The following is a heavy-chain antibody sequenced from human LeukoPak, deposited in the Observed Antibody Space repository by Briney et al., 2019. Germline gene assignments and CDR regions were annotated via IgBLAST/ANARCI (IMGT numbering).Heavy chain of an antibody. CDR3: ARSYSSRSFYYMDV. CDR1: GFTFDDYG. D-gene: IGHD6-13*01. CDR2: INWNGDYT. V-gene: IGHV3-20*04. J-gene: IGHJ6*03. Sequence: PGGSLRLSCAISGFTFDDYGMNWVRQAPGKGLEWVSVINWNGDYTHYADSVKGRFTISRDKAKNSLYLQMTSLRAEDTALYYCARSYSSRSFYYMDVWGKGTTVTVS.